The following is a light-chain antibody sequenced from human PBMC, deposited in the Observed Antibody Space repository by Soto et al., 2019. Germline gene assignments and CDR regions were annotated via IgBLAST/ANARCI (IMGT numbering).Light chain of an antibody. V-gene: IGKV1-9*01. CDR3: KQSNSYPFLP. J-gene: IGKJ4*01. CDR2: AAS. Sequence: DIQLTQSPSFLSASVGDRVTITCRASQGISSYLAWYQQKPGKAPKLLIYAASTLQSGVPSRFSGRGSGTEIALIISRPQPEKFATDYRKQSNSYPFLPFGGGAKEEIK. CDR1: QGISSY.